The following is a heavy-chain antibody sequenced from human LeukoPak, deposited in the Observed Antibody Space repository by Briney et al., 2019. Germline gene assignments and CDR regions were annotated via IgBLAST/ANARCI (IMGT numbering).Heavy chain of an antibody. V-gene: IGHV1-8*01. CDR1: GYTFTSYD. CDR2: MNPNSGNT. CDR3: ARGRVPWGPIFGVVIIRYYYYYMDV. Sequence: GASVKVSCKASGYTFTSYDINWVRQATGQGLEWMGWMNPNSGNTGYAQKFQGRVTMTRNTSISTAYMELSSLRSEDTAVYYCARGRVPWGPIFGVVIIRYYYYYMDVWGKGTTVTVSS. J-gene: IGHJ6*03. D-gene: IGHD3-3*02.